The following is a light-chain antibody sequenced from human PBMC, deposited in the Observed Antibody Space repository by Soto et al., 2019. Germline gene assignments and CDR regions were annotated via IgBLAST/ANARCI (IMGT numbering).Light chain of an antibody. J-gene: IGKJ5*01. CDR2: KAS. V-gene: IGKV1-5*03. CDR1: QSISSW. CDR3: QQYNSYSPYT. Sequence: DIQMTQSPSTLSASVGDRLSVTCVSSQSISSWLAWYQQKPGKAPKLLIYKASSLESGVPSRFSGSGSGTEFTLTISSLQPDDFATYYCQQYNSYSPYTFGQGTRLEIK.